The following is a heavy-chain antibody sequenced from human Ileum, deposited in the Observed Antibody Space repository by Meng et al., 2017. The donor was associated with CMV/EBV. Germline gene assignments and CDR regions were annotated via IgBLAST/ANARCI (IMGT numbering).Heavy chain of an antibody. V-gene: IGHV4-34*01. J-gene: IGHJ4*02. Sequence: YGGSFSGYYWSWIRQPPGKGLEWIGEINHSGSTNYNPSLKSRVTISVDTSKNQFSLKLSSVTAADTAVYYCARRGRYDFWSGYVFDYWGQGTLVPSPQ. CDR3: ARRGRYDFWSGYVFDY. D-gene: IGHD3-3*01. CDR1: GGSFSGYY. CDR2: INHSGST.